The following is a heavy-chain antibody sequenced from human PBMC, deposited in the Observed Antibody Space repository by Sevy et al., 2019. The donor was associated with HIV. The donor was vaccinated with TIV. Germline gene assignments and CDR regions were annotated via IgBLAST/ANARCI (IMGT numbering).Heavy chain of an antibody. Sequence: ASVKVSCKGSGYTFTNYGLIWVRQAPGHGLEYMGRINTKSGNPTFAPGFAGRFVFSLDTSVSTAFLQIDSLKAEDTALYYCARAHYNYIDTWGQGSLVTVSS. J-gene: IGHJ4*02. CDR2: INTKSGNP. D-gene: IGHD3-9*01. CDR3: ARAHYNYIDT. CDR1: GYTFTNYG. V-gene: IGHV7-4-1*01.